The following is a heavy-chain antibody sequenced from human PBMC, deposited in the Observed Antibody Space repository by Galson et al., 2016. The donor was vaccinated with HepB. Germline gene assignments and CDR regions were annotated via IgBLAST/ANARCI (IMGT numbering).Heavy chain of an antibody. CDR3: VREFSDSNGYFTDY. CDR2: IWHDGTNE. CDR1: GFTFSRHG. J-gene: IGHJ4*02. Sequence: SLRLSCAASGFTFSRHGMHWARQTSGKGLEWVAIIWHDGTNEKYADSVKGRFTISRDNSKNTLFLQMNSLRAEDTAVYYCVREFSDSNGYFTDYWGQGTLVTVSS. D-gene: IGHD3-22*01. V-gene: IGHV3-33*01.